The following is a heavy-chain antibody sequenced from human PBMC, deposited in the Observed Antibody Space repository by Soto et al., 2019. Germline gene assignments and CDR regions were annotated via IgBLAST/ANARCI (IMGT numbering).Heavy chain of an antibody. D-gene: IGHD6-6*01. CDR1: GFTLSSYG. J-gene: IGHJ6*02. CDR3: AREGGSSLPRDYYGMDV. V-gene: IGHV3-33*01. Sequence: QVQLVESGGGVVQPGRSLRLSCAASGFTLSSYGMHWVRQAPGKGLEWVAVIWYDGSNKYYADSVKGRFTISRDNSKNTLYLQMNSLRAEDTAVYYCAREGGSSLPRDYYGMDVWGQGTTVTVSS. CDR2: IWYDGSNK.